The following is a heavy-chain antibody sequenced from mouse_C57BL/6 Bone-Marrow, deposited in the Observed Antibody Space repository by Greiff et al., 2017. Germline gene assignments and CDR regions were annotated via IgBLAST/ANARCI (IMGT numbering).Heavy chain of an antibody. CDR3: ARSYGTILYAMDY. Sequence: VQLQQSGAELAKPGASVKLSCKASGYTFTNYWMHWVKQRPGQGLEWIGYINPSSGYTKYNQKFKDKATVTADKSSSTAYMQLGSLTYYDCAVYYCARSYGTILYAMDYWGQGTSVTVS. CDR1: GYTFTNYW. CDR2: INPSSGYT. D-gene: IGHD2-1*01. V-gene: IGHV1-7*01. J-gene: IGHJ4*01.